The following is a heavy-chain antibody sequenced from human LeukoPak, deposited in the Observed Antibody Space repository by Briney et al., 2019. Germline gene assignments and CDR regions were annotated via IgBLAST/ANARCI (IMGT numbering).Heavy chain of an antibody. D-gene: IGHD2-2*01. CDR3: TTDVVVVDAFDI. CDR2: IKSKTDGGTT. J-gene: IGHJ3*02. Sequence: PGGSLRLSCAASGFTFSNAWMSWVRQAPGKGLEWVGRIKSKTDGGTTDYAAPVKGRFTISRDDSKNTLYLQMNSLKTEDTAVYYCTTDVVVVDAFDIWGQGTMVTVSS. CDR1: GFTFSNAW. V-gene: IGHV3-15*01.